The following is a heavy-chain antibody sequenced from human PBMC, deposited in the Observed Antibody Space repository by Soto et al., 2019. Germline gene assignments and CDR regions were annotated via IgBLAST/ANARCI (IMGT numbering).Heavy chain of an antibody. Sequence: QLQLQESGPGLVKPSETLSLTCSVSGGSISSSSYYWGWIRQPPGKGLEWIGRTYYSGSTHYNPSLKSRVTISVDTSKNQCSLKLSSVTAADTAVYYCATLWGQDWGQGTLVTVSS. CDR2: TYYSGST. CDR1: GGSISSSSYY. CDR3: ATLWGQD. J-gene: IGHJ4*02. D-gene: IGHD3-10*01. V-gene: IGHV4-39*01.